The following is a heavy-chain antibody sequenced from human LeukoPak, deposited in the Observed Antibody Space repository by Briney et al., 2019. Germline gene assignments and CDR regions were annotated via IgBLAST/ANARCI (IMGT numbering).Heavy chain of an antibody. CDR1: GFTFSSYA. CDR2: ISYDGSNK. Sequence: GGSLRLSCAASGFTFSSYAMHWVRQAPGKGLEWVAVISYDGSNKYYADSVTGRFTISRDNSKNTLYLQMYSLRAEDTAVYYCARGDYYDSSGYRKIDYWGQGTLVTVSS. CDR3: ARGDYYDSSGYRKIDY. V-gene: IGHV3-30-3*01. D-gene: IGHD3-22*01. J-gene: IGHJ4*02.